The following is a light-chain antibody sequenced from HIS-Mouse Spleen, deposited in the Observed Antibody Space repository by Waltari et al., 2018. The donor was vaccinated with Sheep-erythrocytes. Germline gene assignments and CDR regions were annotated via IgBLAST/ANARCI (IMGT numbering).Light chain of an antibody. CDR3: QQLNSYPHT. CDR1: QGISSY. J-gene: IGKJ2*01. V-gene: IGKV1-9*01. CDR2: AAS. Sequence: DIQSTQSPSFLSASVGDRVTITCRASQGISSYLAWYQLKPGKAPKLLIYAASTLQSGVPSRFSGSGSGTEFTLTISSLQPEDFATYYCQQLNSYPHTFGQGTKLEIK.